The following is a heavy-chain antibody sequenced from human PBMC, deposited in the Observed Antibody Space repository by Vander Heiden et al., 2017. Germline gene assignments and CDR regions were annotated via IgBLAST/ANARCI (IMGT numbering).Heavy chain of an antibody. V-gene: IGHV1-58*01. Sequence: MQLVQSGPEVKTPGTSVKISCKASGITFTTSAVHWVRQARGQRLEWIGWIVVGSGNTNDAQRFQERVTITRDMSTRTAYMELSSLRSEDTAVYYCATEDGVLPGDYWGQGTLVTVSS. CDR3: ATEDGVLPGDY. CDR1: GITFTTSA. J-gene: IGHJ4*02. CDR2: IVVGSGNT. D-gene: IGHD1-26*01.